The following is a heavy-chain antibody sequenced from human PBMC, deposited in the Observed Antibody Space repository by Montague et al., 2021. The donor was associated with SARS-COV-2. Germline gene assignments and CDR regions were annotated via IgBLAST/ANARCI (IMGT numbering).Heavy chain of an antibody. V-gene: IGHV4-34*01. CDR2: VSHSGST. Sequence: SETLSLTCSVYGGSFSGYYWSWIRQFPGKGREWIGEVSHSGSTNYNQSLKSRVTISIDASKNHFSLQLRSVTAADTAVYYCARCSSGGSILDVWGQGSPVTVSS. J-gene: IGHJ6*02. CDR1: GGSFSGYY. CDR3: ARCSSGGSILDV. D-gene: IGHD6-19*01.